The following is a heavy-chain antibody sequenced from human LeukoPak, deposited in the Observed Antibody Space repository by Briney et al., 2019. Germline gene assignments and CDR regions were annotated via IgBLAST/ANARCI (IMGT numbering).Heavy chain of an antibody. CDR2: INPNSSST. Sequence: GASVKVSCKASGYTFTGYYIHWVRLAPGQGLEWMGWINPNSSSTSYAQKFQGRVSLTRDTSVTTAYLELTRLRSDGTAVYFCAREIGGAVRPGNWFDPWGQGTLVTVSS. CDR1: GYTFTGYY. D-gene: IGHD6-6*01. V-gene: IGHV1-2*02. J-gene: IGHJ5*02. CDR3: AREIGGAVRPGNWFDP.